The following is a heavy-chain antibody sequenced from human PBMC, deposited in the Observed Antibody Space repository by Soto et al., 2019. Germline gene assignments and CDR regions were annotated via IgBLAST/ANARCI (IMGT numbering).Heavy chain of an antibody. D-gene: IGHD6-19*01. CDR2: IYYSGST. Sequence: PSETLSLTCTVPGGSISSYYWSWIRQPPGKGLEWIGYIYYSGSTNYNPSLKSRVTISVDTSKNQFSLKLSSVTAADTAVYYCARGGYSSGWYYFDYWGQGTLVTVSS. CDR3: ARGGYSSGWYYFDY. CDR1: GGSISSYY. J-gene: IGHJ4*02. V-gene: IGHV4-59*01.